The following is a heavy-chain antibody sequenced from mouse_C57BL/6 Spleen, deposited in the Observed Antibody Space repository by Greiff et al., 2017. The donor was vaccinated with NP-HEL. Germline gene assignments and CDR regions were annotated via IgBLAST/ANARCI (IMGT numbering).Heavy chain of an antibody. J-gene: IGHJ4*01. Sequence: QVQLQQSGPELVKPGASVKISCKASGYAFSSSWMNWVKQRPGTGLVWIGRIYPGDGDTNYNGKFKGKATLTADKSSSTDYMQLRGLTSEDSSVYFCARFAHYYYGSRDYSAMDYWGQGTSVTVSS. CDR1: GYAFSSSW. CDR3: ARFAHYYYGSRDYSAMDY. D-gene: IGHD1-1*01. CDR2: IYPGDGDT. V-gene: IGHV1-82*01.